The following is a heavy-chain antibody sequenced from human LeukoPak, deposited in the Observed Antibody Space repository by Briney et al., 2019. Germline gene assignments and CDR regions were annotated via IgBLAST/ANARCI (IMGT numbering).Heavy chain of an antibody. CDR1: GFTFSDYY. V-gene: IGHV3-11*04. J-gene: IGHJ4*02. CDR2: ISSSGSTI. D-gene: IGHD3-22*01. Sequence: GGSLRLSCAASGFTFSDYYMSWIRQAPGKGLEWVSHISSSGSTIYYADSVKGRFTISRDNAKNSLYLQMNSLRAEDTAVYYCAREDYYDSSGNPGIDYWGQGTLVTVSS. CDR3: AREDYYDSSGNPGIDY.